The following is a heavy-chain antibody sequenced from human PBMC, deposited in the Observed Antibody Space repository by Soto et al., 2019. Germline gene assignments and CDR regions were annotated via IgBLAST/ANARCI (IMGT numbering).Heavy chain of an antibody. CDR3: ARDWYFYGSGSPNHMDV. CDR2: ISAHNGNS. V-gene: IGHV1-18*01. J-gene: IGHJ6*03. CDR1: GYTFSNYG. Sequence: QVQLVQSGDEMRKPGASVKVSCQASGYTFSNYGITWVRQAPGQGLELMGWISAHNGNSKYAQSLQGRLTLTTDTSTSTAYMELRSLRSDDTAVYYCARDWYFYGSGSPNHMDVWGKGTTVSVSS. D-gene: IGHD3-10*01.